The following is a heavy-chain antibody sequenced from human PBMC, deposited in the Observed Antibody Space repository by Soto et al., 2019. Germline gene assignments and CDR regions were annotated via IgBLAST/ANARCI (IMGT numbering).Heavy chain of an antibody. CDR3: ASGAYGSGRSWYYYYGMDV. V-gene: IGHV4-59*01. Sequence: SETLSLTCTVSGGSISSYYWSWIRQPPGKGLEWIGYIYYSGSTNYNPSLKSRVTISVDTSKNQFSLKLSSVTAADTAVHYCASGAYGSGRSWYYYYGMDVWGQGTTVTVSS. J-gene: IGHJ6*02. CDR1: GGSISSYY. CDR2: IYYSGST. D-gene: IGHD3-10*01.